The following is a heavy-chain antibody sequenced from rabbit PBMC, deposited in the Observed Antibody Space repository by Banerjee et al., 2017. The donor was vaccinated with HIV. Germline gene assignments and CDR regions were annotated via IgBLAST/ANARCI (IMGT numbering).Heavy chain of an antibody. D-gene: IGHD6-1*01. V-gene: IGHV1S40*01. Sequence: QSLEESGGDLVKPGASLTLTCTASGFSFSSSYYMCWVRQAPGKGLEWIACKYAGSSGNTYYASWAKGRFTISKTSSTTVTLQMTSLTAADTATYFCVRGYTYDYPGYAYAKLWGQGTLVTVS. J-gene: IGHJ3*01. CDR2: KYAGSSGNT. CDR1: GFSFSSSYY. CDR3: VRGYTYDYPGYAYAKL.